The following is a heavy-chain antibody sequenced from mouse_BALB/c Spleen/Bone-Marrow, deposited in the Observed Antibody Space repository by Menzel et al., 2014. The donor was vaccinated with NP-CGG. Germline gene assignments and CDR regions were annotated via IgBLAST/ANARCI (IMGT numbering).Heavy chain of an antibody. CDR1: GYSFTGYT. V-gene: IGHV1-18*01. J-gene: IGHJ3*01. Sequence: DVKLVESGPEVVKPGASMKMSCKASGYSFTGYTMNWVKQSHGKNLEWIGLINPYNGGTHYNQKFKGKATLTVDKSSSTAYMELLSLTSEDSAVYYCAREGDYDYAWFAYWGQGTLITVSA. CDR2: INPYNGGT. CDR3: AREGDYDYAWFAY. D-gene: IGHD2-4*01.